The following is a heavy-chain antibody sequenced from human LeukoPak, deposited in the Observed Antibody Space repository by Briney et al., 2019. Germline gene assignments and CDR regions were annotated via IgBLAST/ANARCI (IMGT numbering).Heavy chain of an antibody. J-gene: IGHJ4*02. CDR2: INPNSGGT. CDR1: GYTFTGYY. CDR3: ARAGYYYDSSGYSDY. D-gene: IGHD3-22*01. Sequence: GASVKVSCKASGYTFTGYYMHWVRQAPGQGLEWMGWINPNSGGTNYAQKLQGRVTMTRDTSISTAYMELSRLRSDDTAVYYCARAGYYYDSSGYSDYWGQGTLVTVSS. V-gene: IGHV1-2*02.